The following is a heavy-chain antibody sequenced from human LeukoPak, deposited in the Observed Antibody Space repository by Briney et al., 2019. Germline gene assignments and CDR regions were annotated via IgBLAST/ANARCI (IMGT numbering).Heavy chain of an antibody. V-gene: IGHV4-38-2*02. CDR3: ARYYSSGWLNSNWFDP. CDR2: INHSGST. D-gene: IGHD6-19*01. CDR1: GYSISSGYY. J-gene: IGHJ5*02. Sequence: PSETLSLTCTVSGYSISSGYYWGWIRQPPGKGLEWIGEINHSGSTNYNPPPKSRVTISVDTSKNQFSLKLSSVTAADTAVYYCARYYSSGWLNSNWFDPWGQGTLVTVSS.